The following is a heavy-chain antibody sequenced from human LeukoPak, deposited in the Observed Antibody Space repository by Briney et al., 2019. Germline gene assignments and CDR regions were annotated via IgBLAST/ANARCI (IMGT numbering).Heavy chain of an antibody. V-gene: IGHV1-69*05. Sequence: ASVKVSCKASGGTFSSYAISWVRQAPGQGLEWMGGIIPIFGTANYAQKFQDRVTMTRDTSTSTVYMELSSLRSEDTAVYYCAKDPRSVIVVGYFDYWGQGTLVTVSS. J-gene: IGHJ4*02. D-gene: IGHD3-22*01. CDR1: GGTFSSYA. CDR2: IIPIFGTA. CDR3: AKDPRSVIVVGYFDY.